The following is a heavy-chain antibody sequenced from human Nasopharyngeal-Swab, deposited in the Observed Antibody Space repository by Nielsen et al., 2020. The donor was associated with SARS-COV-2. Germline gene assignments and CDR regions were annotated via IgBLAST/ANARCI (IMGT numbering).Heavy chain of an antibody. CDR2: ISWNSGSI. CDR3: ARGDDTTDYYEPFDY. D-gene: IGHD3-22*01. CDR1: GFTFDDYA. Sequence: SLKISCAASGFTFDDYAMHWVRQAPGKGLEWVSGISWNSGSIGYADSVKGRFTISRDNAKNSLYLQMNSLRAEDTAVYYCARGDDTTDYYEPFDYWGQGTLVTASS. J-gene: IGHJ4*02. V-gene: IGHV3-9*01.